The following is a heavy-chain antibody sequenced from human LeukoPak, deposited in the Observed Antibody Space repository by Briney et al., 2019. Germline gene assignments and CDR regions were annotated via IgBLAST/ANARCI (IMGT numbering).Heavy chain of an antibody. V-gene: IGHV3-23*01. D-gene: IGHD4-17*01. CDR2: ISDGVGSA. J-gene: IGHJ4*02. Sequence: PGGSLRLSCAASGFTFSTYAMGWARQAPGKGLEWVSGISDGVGSAYYADSVKGRFTISRDNAKNSLYLQMNSLKAEDTAVYYCARYGDYWGQGTLVTVSS. CDR3: ARYGDY. CDR1: GFTFSTYA.